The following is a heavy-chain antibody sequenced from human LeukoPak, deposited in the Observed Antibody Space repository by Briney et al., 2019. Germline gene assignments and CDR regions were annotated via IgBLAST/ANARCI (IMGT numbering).Heavy chain of an antibody. CDR1: GGSISSSSYY. J-gene: IGHJ6*02. CDR3: ARLRAGYYYYGMDV. D-gene: IGHD6-19*01. CDR2: IYYSGST. Sequence: PSETLSLTCTVSGGSISSSSYYWGWIRQPPGKGLEWIGYIYYSGSTNYNPSLKSRVTISVDTSKNQFSLKLSSVTAADTAVYYCARLRAGYYYYGMDVWGQGTTVTVSS. V-gene: IGHV4-61*05.